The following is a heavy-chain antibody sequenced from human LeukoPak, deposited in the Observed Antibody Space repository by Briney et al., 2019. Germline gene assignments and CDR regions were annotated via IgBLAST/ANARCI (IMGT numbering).Heavy chain of an antibody. CDR1: GGSISSGDYY. V-gene: IGHV4-30-4*01. CDR3: ARSGPAAIRSLYYYYGMDV. Sequence: SETLSLTCTVSGGSISSGDYYWSWIRQPPGKGLEWIGYIYYSGSTYYNPSLKSRVTISVDTSKNQFSLKLSSVTAADTAVYYCARSGPAAIRSLYYYYGMDVWGKGTTVTVSS. D-gene: IGHD2-2*01. CDR2: IYYSGST. J-gene: IGHJ6*04.